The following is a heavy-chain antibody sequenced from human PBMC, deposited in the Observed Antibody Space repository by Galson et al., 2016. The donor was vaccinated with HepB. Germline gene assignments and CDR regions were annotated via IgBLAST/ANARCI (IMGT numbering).Heavy chain of an antibody. D-gene: IGHD3-10*01. V-gene: IGHV1-58*02. Sequence: SVKVSCKASGFTFSSSTIQWVRQVPGQRLEWIGWIVGGRSIVNYAQKFQERVTITRDESTGAAYMEVSSLTLEDTALYYCAATLGAAERYYGAFLVWGQGTKVTVSS. CDR1: GFTFSSST. CDR3: AATLGAAERYYGAFLV. J-gene: IGHJ3*01. CDR2: IVGGRSIV.